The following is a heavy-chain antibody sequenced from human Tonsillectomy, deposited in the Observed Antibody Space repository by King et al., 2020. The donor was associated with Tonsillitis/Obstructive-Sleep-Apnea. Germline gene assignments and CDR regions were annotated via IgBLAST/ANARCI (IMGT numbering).Heavy chain of an antibody. CDR1: GFTFSNAW. CDR2: IKRKTDGGTT. V-gene: IGHV3-15*07. Sequence: VQLVESGGGLVKPGESLRLSCAASGFTFSNAWMNWVRQAPGKGLEWVGRIKRKTDGGTTDYAAPVKGRFTMSRDDSKNTLYLQMNSLKTEDTAVYYCTTGHYTIIPTWVSGMDVWGQGTTVTVSS. J-gene: IGHJ6*02. D-gene: IGHD3-22*01. CDR3: TTGHYTIIPTWVSGMDV.